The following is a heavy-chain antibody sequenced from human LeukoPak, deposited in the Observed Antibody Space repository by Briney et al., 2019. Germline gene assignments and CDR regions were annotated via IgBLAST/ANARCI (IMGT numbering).Heavy chain of an antibody. V-gene: IGHV1-2*02. CDR1: GYTFTGYY. Sequence: ASVKISCKASGYTFTGYYMHWVRQAPGQGREGMGWINPNSDGTNYAQKFQGRVTMTRDTSISTAYMELSRLRSDDTAVYYCARAPTDIVVVPAAMRGPNFDYWGQGTLVTVPS. CDR2: INPNSDGT. CDR3: ARAPTDIVVVPAAMRGPNFDY. J-gene: IGHJ4*02. D-gene: IGHD2-2*01.